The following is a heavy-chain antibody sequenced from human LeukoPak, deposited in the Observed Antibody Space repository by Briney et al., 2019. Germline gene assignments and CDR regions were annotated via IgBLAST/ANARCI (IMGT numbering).Heavy chain of an antibody. Sequence: GSSVKVSCKASGGSFTEYTLSWVRQAPGQGLEWMGGIIPIFGAANYAQKFRGRLTVTADESTTTAYMELNSLTSEDTAVYFCATDELTGQLVFWGQGTRVTVSS. J-gene: IGHJ4*02. CDR2: IIPIFGAA. V-gene: IGHV1-69*01. CDR1: GGSFTEYT. D-gene: IGHD1-7*01. CDR3: ATDELTGQLVF.